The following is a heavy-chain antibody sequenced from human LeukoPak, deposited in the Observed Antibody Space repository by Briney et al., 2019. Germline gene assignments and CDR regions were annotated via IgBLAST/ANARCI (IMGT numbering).Heavy chain of an antibody. CDR2: ISWNSGSI. J-gene: IGHJ4*02. CDR1: GFTFDDYA. Sequence: PGRSLRLSCAASGFTFDDYAMHWVRQAPGKGLEWVSGISWNSGSIGYADSVKGRFTISRDNAKNSLYLQMNSLRAEDTALYYCARLATLGYCSSTSCYPPAFDYWGQGTLVTVSS. D-gene: IGHD2-2*01. CDR3: ARLATLGYCSSTSCYPPAFDY. V-gene: IGHV3-9*01.